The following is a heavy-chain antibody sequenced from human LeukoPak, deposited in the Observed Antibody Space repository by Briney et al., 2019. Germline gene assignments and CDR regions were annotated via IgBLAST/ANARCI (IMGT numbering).Heavy chain of an antibody. CDR1: GYTFTSYG. V-gene: IGHV1-2*02. D-gene: IGHD3-10*01. J-gene: IGHJ6*03. Sequence: GASVKVSCKASGYTFTSYGISWVRQAPGQGLEWMGWINPKNGDTDYSQEFQGRVTMTRDTSISTAYMELSRLRSDDTAVYYCAKDWRGYYYYMDVWGKGTTVTVSS. CDR2: INPKNGDT. CDR3: AKDWRGYYYYMDV.